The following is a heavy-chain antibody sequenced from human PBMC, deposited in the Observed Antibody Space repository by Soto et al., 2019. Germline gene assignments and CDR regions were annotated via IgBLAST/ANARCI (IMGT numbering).Heavy chain of an antibody. V-gene: IGHV1-18*01. D-gene: IGHD3-16*01. CDR2: ISPYTDQT. J-gene: IGHJ6*02. CDR1: GYNFRSYD. Sequence: QVHLVQSGAEVRKPGASVKVSCKTSGYNFRSYDVSWVRQAPGQGFEWLGWISPYTDQTDYAQKFQGRLTLTTDTSTSTFYMDLRSLTSDDTAVYYCAREYHLGPRHGYGIDVWGQGTTVIVSS. CDR3: AREYHLGPRHGYGIDV.